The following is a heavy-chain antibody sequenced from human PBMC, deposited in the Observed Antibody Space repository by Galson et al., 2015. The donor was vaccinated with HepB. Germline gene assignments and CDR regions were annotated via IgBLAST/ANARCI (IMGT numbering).Heavy chain of an antibody. CDR3: AKTRTETSGWYGREDY. Sequence: SLRLSCAASGFAFSSYAMNWVRQAPGKGLEWVSSISAGGGNTYYTDSVKGRFTMSRDNSRSTLYLQMNSLRVEDTAVYYCAKTRTETSGWYGREDYWGQGTLVTVSS. CDR2: ISAGGGNT. D-gene: IGHD6-19*01. CDR1: GFAFSSYA. V-gene: IGHV3-23*01. J-gene: IGHJ4*02.